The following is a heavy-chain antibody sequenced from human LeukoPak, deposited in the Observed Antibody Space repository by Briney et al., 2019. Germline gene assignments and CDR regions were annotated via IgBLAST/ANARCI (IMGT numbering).Heavy chain of an antibody. D-gene: IGHD1-26*01. CDR1: GFSFDDYA. V-gene: IGHV3-9*01. J-gene: IGHJ3*02. Sequence: GGSLRLSCAASGFSFDDYAMHWVRQAPGKGLEWVSGINWNSGSIDYAESVKGRFTISRDNAKNSLYLQMDSLRAEDTALYYCAKDMMAIVGGTTSAFDMWGQGTMVTVSS. CDR2: INWNSGSI. CDR3: AKDMMAIVGGTTSAFDM.